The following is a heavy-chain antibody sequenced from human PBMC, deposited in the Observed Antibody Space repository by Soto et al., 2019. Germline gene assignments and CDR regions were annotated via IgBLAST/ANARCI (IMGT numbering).Heavy chain of an antibody. CDR2: IYPGDSDT. CDR3: ARTDGYEIEY. V-gene: IGHV5-51*01. D-gene: IGHD5-12*01. J-gene: IGHJ4*02. Sequence: PGASLKISCETSGYSFTNYWIAWVRQMPGQGLEWMGIIYPGDSDTTYSPSFQGQVTMSVEKSITTVYLQWSSLKASDTAMYYCARTDGYEIEYWGQGTLVTVSS. CDR1: GYSFTNYW.